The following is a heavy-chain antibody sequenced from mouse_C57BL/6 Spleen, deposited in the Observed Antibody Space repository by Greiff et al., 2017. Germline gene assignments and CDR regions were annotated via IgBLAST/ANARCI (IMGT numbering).Heavy chain of an antibody. CDR3: TRPHYYGSSWFAY. Sequence: VQLQQSGTVPARPGASVKMSCKTSGYTFTSYWMHWVKQRPGQGLEWIGAIYPGNSDTSYNQKFKGKAKLTAVTSASTAYMELSSLTNEDSAVYYWTRPHYYGSSWFAYWGQGTLVTVSA. J-gene: IGHJ3*01. D-gene: IGHD1-1*01. V-gene: IGHV1-5*01. CDR2: IYPGNSDT. CDR1: GYTFTSYW.